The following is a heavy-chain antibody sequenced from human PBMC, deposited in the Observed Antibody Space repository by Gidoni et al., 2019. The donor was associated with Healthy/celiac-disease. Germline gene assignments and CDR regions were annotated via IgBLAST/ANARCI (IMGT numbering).Heavy chain of an antibody. CDR1: GGSFSGYY. CDR3: ARGYDSYGWDY. V-gene: IGHV4-34*01. Sequence: QVQLQQWGAGLLKPSETLSVTCAVHGGSFSGYYWSWIRQPPGKGLEWIGDINHSGSTNYNPSLKIRVTISVDTSKDQFSLKLSSVTAADTAVYYCARGYDSYGWDYWGQGTLVTVSS. D-gene: IGHD5-18*01. J-gene: IGHJ4*02. CDR2: INHSGST.